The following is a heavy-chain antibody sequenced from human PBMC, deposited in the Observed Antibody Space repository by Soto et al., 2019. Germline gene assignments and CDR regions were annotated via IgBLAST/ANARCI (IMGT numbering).Heavy chain of an antibody. J-gene: IGHJ6*02. Sequence: GGSLRLSCAASGFTFSSYAMHWVRQAPGKGLEWVAVITYDGSNKYYADSVKGRFTISRDNSKNTLYLQMNSLRAEDTAVYYCARAPVDTASYYYYYGMDVWGQGTTVTVSS. CDR3: ARAPVDTASYYYYYGMDV. CDR1: GFTFSSYA. V-gene: IGHV3-30-3*01. CDR2: ITYDGSNK. D-gene: IGHD5-18*01.